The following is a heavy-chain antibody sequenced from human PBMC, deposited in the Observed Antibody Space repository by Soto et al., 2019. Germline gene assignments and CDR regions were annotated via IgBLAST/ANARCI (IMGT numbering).Heavy chain of an antibody. V-gene: IGHV1-18*04. CDR1: GYSFNSYG. Sequence: ASVKVSCKTSGYSFNSYGISWVRQAPGQGLEWVGWISAYNGDTNYTQKFQGRVTMTTDTSTSTAYMELRSLRSDDTAVYYCARAWQQLPNYFDYWGQGTLVTVSS. D-gene: IGHD6-13*01. CDR3: ARAWQQLPNYFDY. CDR2: ISAYNGDT. J-gene: IGHJ4*02.